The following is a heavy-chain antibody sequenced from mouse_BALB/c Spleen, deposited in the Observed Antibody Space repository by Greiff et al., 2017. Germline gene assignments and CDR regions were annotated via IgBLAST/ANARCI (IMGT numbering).Heavy chain of an antibody. V-gene: IGHV1-4*02. CDR2: INPSSGYT. D-gene: IGHD2-14*01. J-gene: IGHJ4*01. CDR3: ARKDYRYDVGYYAMDY. CDR1: GYTFTSYT. Sequence: VQLQQSAAELARPGASVKMSCKASGYTFTSYTMHWVKQRPGQGLEWIGYINPSSGYTEYNQKFKDKTTLTADKSSSTAYMQLSSLTSEDSAVYYCARKDYRYDVGYYAMDYWGQGTSVTVSS.